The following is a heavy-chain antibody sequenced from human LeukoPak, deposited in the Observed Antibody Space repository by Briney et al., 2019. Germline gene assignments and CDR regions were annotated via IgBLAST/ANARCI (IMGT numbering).Heavy chain of an antibody. D-gene: IGHD5-24*01. V-gene: IGHV3-7*01. Sequence: GGSLRLSCAASGFTFSSYSMNWVRQAPGKGLEWVANIKQDGSEKYYVDSVKGRFTISRDNAKNSLYLQMNSLRAEDTAVYYCARWLQLGNWFDPWGQGTLVTVSS. J-gene: IGHJ5*02. CDR2: IKQDGSEK. CDR3: ARWLQLGNWFDP. CDR1: GFTFSSYS.